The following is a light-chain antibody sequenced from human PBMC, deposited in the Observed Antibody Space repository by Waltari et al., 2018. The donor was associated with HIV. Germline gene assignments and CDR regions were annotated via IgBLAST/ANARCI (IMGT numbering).Light chain of an antibody. V-gene: IGKV3-11*01. CDR2: DAS. Sequence: EIVLTQSPATLSLSPGERATLSCRASQSVSSYLAWYQQKPGQAPRLLIYDASNRATGIPARFSGSGSGTDFTLTISSLEPEDFAVYYCQQRSNWPPMFGQGTKVEIK. CDR1: QSVSSY. J-gene: IGKJ1*01. CDR3: QQRSNWPPM.